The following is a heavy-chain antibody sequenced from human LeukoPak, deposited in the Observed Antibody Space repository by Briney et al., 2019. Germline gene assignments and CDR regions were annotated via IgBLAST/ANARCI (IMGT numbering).Heavy chain of an antibody. CDR3: ARVYYDFWSGYYTPYSFFDY. J-gene: IGHJ4*02. Sequence: SVKVSCKASGGTFSSYAISWVRQAPGQGLEWMGGIIPIFGTANYAQKFQGRVTITADKSTSTAYMELSSLRSEDTAVYYCARVYYDFWSGYYTPYSFFDYWGQGTLVTVSS. CDR2: IIPIFGTA. V-gene: IGHV1-69*06. D-gene: IGHD3-3*01. CDR1: GGTFSSYA.